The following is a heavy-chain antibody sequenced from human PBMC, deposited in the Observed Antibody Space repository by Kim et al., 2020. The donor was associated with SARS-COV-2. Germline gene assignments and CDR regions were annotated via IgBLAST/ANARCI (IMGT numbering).Heavy chain of an antibody. V-gene: IGHV4-59*01. CDR1: GGSISSYY. Sequence: SETLSLTCTVSGGSISSYYWSWIRQPPGKGLEWIGYIYYSGSTNYNPSLKSRVTISVDTSKNQFSLTLSSVTAADTAVYYCARDRLYSSSDYYYYYMDVWGKGTPVTVSS. CDR2: IYYSGST. CDR3: ARDRLYSSSDYYYYYMDV. J-gene: IGHJ6*03. D-gene: IGHD6-6*01.